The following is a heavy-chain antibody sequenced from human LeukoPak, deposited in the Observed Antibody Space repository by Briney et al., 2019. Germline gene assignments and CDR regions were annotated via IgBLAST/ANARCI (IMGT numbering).Heavy chain of an antibody. CDR1: GFIFSDYY. J-gene: IGHJ6*02. CDR3: AGGSIHYYGMDV. V-gene: IGHV3-11*01. Sequence: GGSLRLSCAASGFIFSDYYMTWIRQAPGKGLEWVSYISSGSTTYHADSVKGRFTISRDNAKDSLYLQMNSLRAEDTAVYYCAGGSIHYYGMDVWGQGTTVTVSS. D-gene: IGHD2/OR15-2a*01. CDR2: ISSGSTT.